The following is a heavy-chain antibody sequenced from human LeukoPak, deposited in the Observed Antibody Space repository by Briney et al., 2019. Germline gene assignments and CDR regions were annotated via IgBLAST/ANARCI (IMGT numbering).Heavy chain of an antibody. J-gene: IGHJ5*02. CDR2: MYYTGNT. Sequence: SETLSLTCTVSGGSISSRSYSWGWIRQPPGKGLEWIGSMYYTGNTDYNPSLKSRLTMSVYTSKNQFFLKLSSVTAADTAVYFCAKGYTNGVNQEVWLDPWGQGTLVTVSS. CDR3: AKGYTNGVNQEVWLDP. V-gene: IGHV4-39*07. D-gene: IGHD2-8*01. CDR1: GGSISSRSYS.